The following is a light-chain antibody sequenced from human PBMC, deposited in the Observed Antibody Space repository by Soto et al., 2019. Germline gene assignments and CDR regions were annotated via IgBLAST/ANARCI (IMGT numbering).Light chain of an antibody. V-gene: IGKV1-33*01. CDR3: QQYDNQPVT. J-gene: IGKJ4*01. CDR1: QAISIL. Sequence: QVTQSPSSLSASVGDRVTITCLASQAISILLHWYHQTPGKAPRLLIYDVSNLQPGIASRFSGSGSGTDFTFTINSLQPEDIGAFYCQQYDNQPVTFGEGTKVDIK. CDR2: DVS.